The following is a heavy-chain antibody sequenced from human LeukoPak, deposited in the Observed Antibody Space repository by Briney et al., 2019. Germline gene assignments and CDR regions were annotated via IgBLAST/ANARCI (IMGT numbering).Heavy chain of an antibody. J-gene: IGHJ4*02. Sequence: GGSLRLSCAASGFTFSSYWIHWVRQAPGKGLVWVSRINTDGSSTDSAGSVKGRFTISRDNAKNSLYLQMNSLRAEDTAVYYCARRYYYDSSGYYPFDYWGQGTLVTVSS. CDR1: GFTFSSYW. V-gene: IGHV3-74*01. CDR2: INTDGSST. D-gene: IGHD3-22*01. CDR3: ARRYYYDSSGYYPFDY.